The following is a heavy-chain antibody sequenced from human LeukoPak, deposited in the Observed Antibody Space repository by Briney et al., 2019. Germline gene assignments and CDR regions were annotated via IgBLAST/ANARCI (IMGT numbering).Heavy chain of an antibody. V-gene: IGHV1-69*05. CDR2: IIPIFGTA. J-gene: IGHJ4*02. CDR1: GGTFSSYA. CDR3: ARGATIGNFDY. D-gene: IGHD1-26*01. Sequence: GASVKVSCKASGGTFSSYAISWVRQAPGQGLEWMGGIIPIFGTANYAQKFQGRVTMTRDTSTSTVYMELSSLRSEDTAVYYCARGATIGNFDYWGQGTLVTVSS.